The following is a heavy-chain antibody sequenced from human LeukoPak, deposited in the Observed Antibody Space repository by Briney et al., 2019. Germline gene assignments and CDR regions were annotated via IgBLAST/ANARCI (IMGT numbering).Heavy chain of an antibody. CDR3: ARKVGYYYYYGMDV. J-gene: IGHJ6*04. D-gene: IGHD1-26*01. Sequence: GGSLRLSCAASGFTFASYEMNWVRQAPGKGLECIAYIYASGSTIYYSDSVKGRFTISRGNAKNSLYLQMNSLSAEDTAVYYCARKVGYYYYYGMDVWGKGTTVTVSS. V-gene: IGHV3-48*03. CDR1: GFTFASYE. CDR2: IYASGSTI.